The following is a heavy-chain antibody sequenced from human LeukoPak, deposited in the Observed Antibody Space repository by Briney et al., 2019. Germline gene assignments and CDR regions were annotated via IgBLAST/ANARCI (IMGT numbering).Heavy chain of an antibody. D-gene: IGHD2-15*01. CDR2: ISGSGGTT. J-gene: IGHJ6*03. Sequence: GGSLRLSCAASGFTFNIYAMSWVRQAPGKGLEWVSAISGSGGTTYYADSVKGRFTISRDNSKNTLYLQMKSLRAEDTAMYYCAKVARNCSGGSCSYNYYMDVWGEGTTVTVSS. CDR3: AKVARNCSGGSCSYNYYMDV. V-gene: IGHV3-23*01. CDR1: GFTFNIYA.